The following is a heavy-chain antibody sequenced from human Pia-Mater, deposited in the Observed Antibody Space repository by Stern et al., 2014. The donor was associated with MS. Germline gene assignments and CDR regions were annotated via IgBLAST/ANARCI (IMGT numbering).Heavy chain of an antibody. J-gene: IGHJ4*02. V-gene: IGHV4-4*02. CDR2: IFQSGST. CDR3: ARSQRTITFAGITPSFDL. CDR1: GGSISSSNW. Sequence: QVQLQESGPGLVKSSGTLSLTCEVSGGSISSSNWWNWVRQSPGKGLEWIGEIFQSGSTNYTPSLKNRVTISKDKAKTKFSLRLNSVTAADTAIYYCARSQRTITFAGITPSFDLWGQGTMVTVSS. D-gene: IGHD3-16*01.